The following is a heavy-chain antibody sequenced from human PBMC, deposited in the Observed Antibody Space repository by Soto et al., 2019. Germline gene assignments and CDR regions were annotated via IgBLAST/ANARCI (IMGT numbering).Heavy chain of an antibody. CDR2: INAGNGNT. CDR1: GYTFTSYS. J-gene: IGHJ5*02. CDR3: ARDLRARYYYDSSGYYLGP. Sequence: GASVKVSCKASGYTFTSYSMHWVRQAPGQRLEWMGWINAGNGNTKYSQKFQGRVTITRDTSASTAYMELSSLRSEDTAVYYCARDLRARYYYDSSGYYLGPWGQGTLVTVSS. D-gene: IGHD3-22*01. V-gene: IGHV1-3*01.